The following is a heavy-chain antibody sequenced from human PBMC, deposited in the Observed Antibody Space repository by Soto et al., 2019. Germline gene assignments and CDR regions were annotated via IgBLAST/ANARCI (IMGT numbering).Heavy chain of an antibody. Sequence: PGGSLRLSCAASGFTFSSYAMSWVRQAPGKGLEWVSGILDSGGSTYYADSVKGRFTISRDNSKNTLYLQMNSLRAEDTAVYYCAKDPFGDYVRYFAYWGQGTLVTVSS. CDR2: ILDSGGST. CDR1: GFTFSSYA. J-gene: IGHJ4*02. V-gene: IGHV3-23*01. D-gene: IGHD4-17*01. CDR3: AKDPFGDYVRYFAY.